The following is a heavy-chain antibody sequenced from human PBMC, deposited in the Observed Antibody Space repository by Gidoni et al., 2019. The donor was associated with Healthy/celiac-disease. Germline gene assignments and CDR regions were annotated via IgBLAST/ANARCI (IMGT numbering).Heavy chain of an antibody. CDR2: ISYDGSNK. CDR1: GFTFSSYA. J-gene: IGHJ4*02. D-gene: IGHD6-13*01. Sequence: QVQLVESGGGVVQPGRYLRLSCADSGFTFSSYAMHWVRQAPGKGLEWVAVISYDGSNKYYADSVKGRFTISRDNSKNTLYLQMNSRRAEDTAVYYCARGKAAADQIDYWGQGTLVTVSS. CDR3: ARGKAAADQIDY. V-gene: IGHV3-30-3*01.